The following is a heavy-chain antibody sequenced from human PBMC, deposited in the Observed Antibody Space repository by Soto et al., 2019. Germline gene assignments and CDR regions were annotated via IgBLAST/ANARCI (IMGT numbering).Heavy chain of an antibody. Sequence: GGSLGLSCAASGFSFSSYAVSWVRQAPGKGLEWVSAISGSGGSTYYADSVKGRFTISRDNSKNTLYLQMNSLRAEDTAVYYCAAGVTYDGNFDIWGQGTMVTVSS. D-gene: IGHD5-12*01. CDR1: GFSFSSYA. V-gene: IGHV3-23*01. CDR2: ISGSGGST. CDR3: AAGVTYDGNFDI. J-gene: IGHJ3*02.